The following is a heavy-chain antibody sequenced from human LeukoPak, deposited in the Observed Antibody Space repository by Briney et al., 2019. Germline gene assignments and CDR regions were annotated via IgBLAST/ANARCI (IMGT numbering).Heavy chain of an antibody. D-gene: IGHD3/OR15-3a*01. Sequence: GGSLRLSCAASGFTFSSYWMNWVRQAPGKGLEWVANIRQDGSEKYYVDSVKGRFTISRDNAKNSLHLQMNNLRAEDTAVYYCARDRGFSTGYLDAFDIWGQGTMVTVSS. CDR2: IRQDGSEK. V-gene: IGHV3-7*01. J-gene: IGHJ3*02. CDR3: ARDRGFSTGYLDAFDI. CDR1: GFTFSSYW.